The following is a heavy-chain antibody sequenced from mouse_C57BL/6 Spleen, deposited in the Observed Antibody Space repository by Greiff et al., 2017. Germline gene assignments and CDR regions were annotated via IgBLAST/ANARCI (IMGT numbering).Heavy chain of an antibody. Sequence: EVKVVESGGGLVQPGGSLKLSCAASGFTFSDYGMAWVRQAPRKGLEWVAFISNLAYSIYYADTVTGRFTISRENAKKTLYLEMSSLRSEDTAMYYCARGIGYDYDEAWFAYWGQGTLVTVSA. CDR2: ISNLAYSI. CDR1: GFTFSDYG. CDR3: ARGIGYDYDEAWFAY. J-gene: IGHJ3*01. V-gene: IGHV5-15*01. D-gene: IGHD2-4*01.